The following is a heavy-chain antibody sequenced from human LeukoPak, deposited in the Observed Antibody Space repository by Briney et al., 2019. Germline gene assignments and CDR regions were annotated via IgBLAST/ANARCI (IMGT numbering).Heavy chain of an antibody. V-gene: IGHV4-34*01. CDR3: ARGPSVIYDILTGYYYFDY. Sequence: SETLSLTCAVSGRSLSGYFWTWIRQPPGKGLEWIREINHSGSTNYNPSLKSRVTISLDTSKNQFSLKLSSVTAADTAVYYCARGPSVIYDILTGYYYFDYWGQGTLVTVCS. J-gene: IGHJ4*02. D-gene: IGHD3-9*01. CDR1: GRSLSGYF. CDR2: INHSGST.